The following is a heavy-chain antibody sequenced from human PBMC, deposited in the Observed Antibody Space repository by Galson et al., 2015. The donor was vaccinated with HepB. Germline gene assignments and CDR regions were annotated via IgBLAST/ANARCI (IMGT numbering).Heavy chain of an antibody. CDR1: GFTFSSYA. CDR3: AKRRGESSGAFEY. J-gene: IGHJ4*02. Sequence: SLRLSCAASGFTFSSYAMSWVRQTPGKGLEWVSDISGSGGSTHYADSVKGRYTISRDNSKNTLSLEMNSLRAEDTAVYHCAKRRGESSGAFEYWGQGTLVTVSS. CDR2: ISGSGGST. V-gene: IGHV3-23*01.